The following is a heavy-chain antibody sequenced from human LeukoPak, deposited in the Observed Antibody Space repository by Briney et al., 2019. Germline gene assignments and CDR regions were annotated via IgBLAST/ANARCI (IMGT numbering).Heavy chain of an antibody. CDR2: IWYDGSNK. Sequence: GRSLRLSCAASGFTFSSYGMHWVRQAPGKGLEWVAVIWYDGSNKYYADSVKGRFTISRDNSKNTLYLQMNSLRAEDTAVYFCARVRYYGSGSFPPGDYWGQGTLVTVSS. V-gene: IGHV3-33*01. CDR3: ARVRYYGSGSFPPGDY. D-gene: IGHD3-10*01. J-gene: IGHJ4*02. CDR1: GFTFSSYG.